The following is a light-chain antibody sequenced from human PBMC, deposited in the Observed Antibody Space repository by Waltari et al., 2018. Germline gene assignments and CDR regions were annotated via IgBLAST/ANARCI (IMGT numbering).Light chain of an antibody. J-gene: IGKJ1*01. CDR3: QQTYSTLWT. CDR2: AAS. V-gene: IGKV1-39*01. CDR1: QSISNY. Sequence: DIQMTQSLSSLSASVGDRVTITCRASQSISNYLNWYQQKPGKAPKLLIHAASSLQSGVPSRFSGSGSGTDFTVTISSLQPEDFATYYCQQTYSTLWTFGQGTKVEIK.